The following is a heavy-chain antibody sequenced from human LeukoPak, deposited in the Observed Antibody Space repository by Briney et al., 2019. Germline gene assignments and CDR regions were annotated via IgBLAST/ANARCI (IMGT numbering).Heavy chain of an antibody. CDR1: GFTFSSYA. V-gene: IGHV3-23*01. CDR3: AKAVLLWFGDQPPYYFDY. D-gene: IGHD3-10*01. Sequence: PGGSLRLSCAASGFTFSSYAMSWVRQAPGKGLEWVSAISGSGGSTYYADTVKGRFTISRDNSKNTLYLQMNSLRAEDTAVYYCAKAVLLWFGDQPPYYFDYWGQGTLVTVSS. J-gene: IGHJ4*02. CDR2: ISGSGGST.